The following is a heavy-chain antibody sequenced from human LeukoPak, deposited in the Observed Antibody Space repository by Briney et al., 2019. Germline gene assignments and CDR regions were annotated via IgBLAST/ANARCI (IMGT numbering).Heavy chain of an antibody. D-gene: IGHD3-10*01. J-gene: IGHJ4*02. V-gene: IGHV4-38-2*02. CDR2: IYHSGST. CDR3: ARFRFGESVGDY. Sequence: SETLSLTCTVSGYSISSGYYWGWIRQPPGKGLEWIGSIYHSGSTYYNPSLKSRVTISVDTSKNQFSLKLSSVTAADTAVYFCARFRFGESVGDYWGQGSLVTVSS. CDR1: GYSISSGYY.